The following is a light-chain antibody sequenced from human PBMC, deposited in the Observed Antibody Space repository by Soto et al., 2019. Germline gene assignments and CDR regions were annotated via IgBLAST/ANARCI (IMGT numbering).Light chain of an antibody. Sequence: EIVMTQSPAILSVSPGEIATLYFRASQSVSSNLAWYQQKPGQAPRLLINGASTRATGVPARFSGSGSGTEFTLTISSLQSEDFAVYYCQQYGSSPLTFGGGTKVDIK. CDR3: QQYGSSPLT. V-gene: IGKV3-15*01. CDR1: QSVSSN. J-gene: IGKJ4*01. CDR2: GAS.